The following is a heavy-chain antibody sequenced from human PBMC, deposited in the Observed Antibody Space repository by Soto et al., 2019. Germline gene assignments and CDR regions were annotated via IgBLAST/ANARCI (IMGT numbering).Heavy chain of an antibody. CDR2: ISGGGGVT. CDR3: AKNRPYSYDSSGYYSMSDY. Sequence: HPGGSLRLSCAASGFTFSSYAMSWVRQAPGKGLEWVSAISGGGGVTYHADSVEGRFTISRDNSKNTLYLQMISLRAEDTAVYFCAKNRPYSYDSSGYYSMSDYWGQGTLVTVSS. J-gene: IGHJ4*02. D-gene: IGHD3-22*01. V-gene: IGHV3-23*01. CDR1: GFTFSSYA.